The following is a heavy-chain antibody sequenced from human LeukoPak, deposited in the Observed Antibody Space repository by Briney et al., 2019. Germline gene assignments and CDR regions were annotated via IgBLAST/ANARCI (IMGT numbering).Heavy chain of an antibody. Sequence: SETLSLTCTVSNGSVGSNFWTYMRQPAGQGLEWIGRIHTSGTTNYNPFLKSRVTMSVDTSKNQFSLELSSVTAADTAVYYCAREETTRSLRAFDCWGQGTLVTVSS. D-gene: IGHD5-12*01. CDR3: AREETTRSLRAFDC. CDR1: NGSVGSNF. V-gene: IGHV4-4*07. CDR2: IHTSGTT. J-gene: IGHJ4*02.